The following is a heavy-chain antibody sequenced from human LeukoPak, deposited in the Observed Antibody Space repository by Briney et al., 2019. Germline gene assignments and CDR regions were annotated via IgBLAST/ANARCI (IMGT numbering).Heavy chain of an antibody. CDR1: GYTFTGYY. J-gene: IGHJ4*02. D-gene: IGHD3-3*01. Sequence: ASVKVSCKASGYTFTGYYMHWVRQAPGQGLEWMGWINPNSGGTNYAQKFQGWVTMTRDTSISTAYMELSRLRSDDTAVYYCARAYDFWSGYFDYWGQGTLLIVSS. CDR2: INPNSGGT. V-gene: IGHV1-2*04. CDR3: ARAYDFWSGYFDY.